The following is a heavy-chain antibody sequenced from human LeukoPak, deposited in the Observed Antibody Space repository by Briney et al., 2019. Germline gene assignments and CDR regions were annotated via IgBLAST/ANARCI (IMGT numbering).Heavy chain of an antibody. V-gene: IGHV4-59*01. CDR3: AREAMAIGFPRFQIFNY. J-gene: IGHJ4*02. CDR2: IYYNENT. D-gene: IGHD2-21*01. Sequence: SETLSLTCTVSGGSINTYYWHWIRQPPGKGLEWIGDIYYNENTNYNPSLKSRVSISVDTSKNQISLSLTSVTAADTAVYYCAREAMAIGFPRFQIFNYWGQGALVTVSS. CDR1: GGSINTYY.